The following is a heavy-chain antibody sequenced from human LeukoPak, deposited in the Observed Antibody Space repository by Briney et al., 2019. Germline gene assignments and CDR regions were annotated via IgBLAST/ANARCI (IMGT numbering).Heavy chain of an antibody. CDR3: ARGYCGYTSCSPPPDT. CDR1: GFTFSRYW. CDR2: INQDRSEK. V-gene: IGHV3-7*01. D-gene: IGHD2-21*01. J-gene: IGHJ5*02. Sequence: PGGSPRLSCAASGFTFSRYWMTWVRQAPGKGLEWVANINQDRSEKYYVDSVKGRFTISRDNAKNSLYLQMNSLRAEDTAVYYCARGYCGYTSCSPPPDTWGQGTLVTVSS.